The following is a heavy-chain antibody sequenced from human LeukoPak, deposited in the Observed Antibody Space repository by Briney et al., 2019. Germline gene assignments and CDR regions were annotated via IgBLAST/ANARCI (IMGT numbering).Heavy chain of an antibody. D-gene: IGHD3-10*02. V-gene: IGHV3-74*01. CDR2: ISADASGT. J-gene: IGHJ4*02. Sequence: GGSLRLSCAASGFTFTNYWMHWLSQAPGKGLVWVSRISADASGTKYAESVRGRFTISKDNAKNILYLQMNSLSAEDTAIYYCARGEIGVYYVANWGQGTLVTVSS. CDR3: ARGEIGVYYVAN. CDR1: GFTFTNYW.